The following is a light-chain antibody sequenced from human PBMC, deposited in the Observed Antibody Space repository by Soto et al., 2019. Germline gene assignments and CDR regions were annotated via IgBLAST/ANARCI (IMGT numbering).Light chain of an antibody. CDR2: AAS. J-gene: IGKJ1*01. V-gene: IGKV3-15*01. CDR1: QSISSS. Sequence: EIVLTQSPGTLSLSPGERASLSCGASQSISSSFLAWYQQKPGQAPRLLIFAASTGATGVPVRFSGSGSGTGFTLTISSLQSEDFAVYYCQQYNIWPPTFGQGTKVDIK. CDR3: QQYNIWPPT.